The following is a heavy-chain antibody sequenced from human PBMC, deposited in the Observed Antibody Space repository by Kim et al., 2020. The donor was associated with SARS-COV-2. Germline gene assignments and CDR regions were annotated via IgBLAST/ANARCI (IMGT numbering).Heavy chain of an antibody. CDR3: ARTEMQGWLPTY. CDR2: IIPIFGTA. D-gene: IGHD6-19*01. J-gene: IGHJ4*02. V-gene: IGHV1-69*13. CDR1: GGTFSSYA. Sequence: SVKVSCKASGGTFSSYAISWVRQAPGQGLEWMGGIIPIFGTANYAQKFQGRVTITADESTSTAYMELSSLRSEDTAVYYCARTEMQGWLPTYWGQGTLVTVSS.